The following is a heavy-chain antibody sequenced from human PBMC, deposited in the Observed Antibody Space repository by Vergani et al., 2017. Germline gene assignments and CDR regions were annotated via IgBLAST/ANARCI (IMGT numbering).Heavy chain of an antibody. CDR2: IDWDDDK. Sequence: QVTLRESGPALVKSTQTLTLTCTFSGFSLSTSGMCVSWIRQPPGKALEWLALIDWDDDKYYSTSLKPRLTISKDTSKNQVVLTMTNMDPVDTATYYCAHSYDSSGFLDYWGQGTLVTVSS. CDR3: AHSYDSSGFLDY. D-gene: IGHD3-22*01. CDR1: GFSLSTSGMC. J-gene: IGHJ4*02. V-gene: IGHV2-70*01.